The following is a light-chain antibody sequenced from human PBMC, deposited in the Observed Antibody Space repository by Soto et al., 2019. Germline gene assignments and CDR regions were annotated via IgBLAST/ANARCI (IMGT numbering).Light chain of an antibody. Sequence: QSVLTQPASVSGSPGQSITISCTGTSSDVGGYNYVSWYQQHPGKAPKLMIYDVSNRPSGVSNRFSGSKSGNTASLTISGLQAGDEADYYCSSYTSSSTLVFGGGTKLPVL. CDR1: SSDVGGYNY. V-gene: IGLV2-14*01. CDR2: DVS. J-gene: IGLJ3*02. CDR3: SSYTSSSTLV.